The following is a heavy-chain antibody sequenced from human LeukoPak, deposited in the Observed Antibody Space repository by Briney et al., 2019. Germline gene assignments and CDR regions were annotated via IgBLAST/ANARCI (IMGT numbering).Heavy chain of an antibody. CDR3: AKDMNSYGSGSSYNPWGPFDS. CDR2: IAWNSGNT. Sequence: GRSLRLSCAASGFTFDNYAMHWVRQAPGKCLQWVSGIAWNSGNTGFADSVKGRFTISRDNAENSLSLQMNSLTPEDTAFYFCAKDMNSYGSGSSYNPWGPFDSWGQGTLVTVSS. V-gene: IGHV3-9*01. CDR1: GFTFDNYA. D-gene: IGHD3-10*01. J-gene: IGHJ4*02.